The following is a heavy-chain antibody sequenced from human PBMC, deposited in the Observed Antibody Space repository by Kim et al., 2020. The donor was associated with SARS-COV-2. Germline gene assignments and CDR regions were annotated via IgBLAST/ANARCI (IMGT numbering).Heavy chain of an antibody. V-gene: IGHV3-30*02. J-gene: IGHJ4*02. CDR3: AKERWTTVSRDD. Sequence: YYEEHVKGLFTISRDNSKNTLCLQMNSLRAEDTAVYYCAKERWTTVSRDDWGQGALVTVSS. D-gene: IGHD4-17*01.